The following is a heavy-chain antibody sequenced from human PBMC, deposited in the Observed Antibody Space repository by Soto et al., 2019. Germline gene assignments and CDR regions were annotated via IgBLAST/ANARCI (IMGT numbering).Heavy chain of an antibody. J-gene: IGHJ2*01. D-gene: IGHD2-8*01. CDR3: AKAAGLAEVNGFDL. V-gene: IGHV3-23*01. Sequence: GGSLRLSCTASGFSFNNYAMSWVRRAPGKGLEWVSTIGLSDERTYYADSVKGPFTISRDNSKNMVYLQMNRLRAEDTAVYYCAKAAGLAEVNGFDLWGRGTLVTVSS. CDR2: IGLSDERT. CDR1: GFSFNNYA.